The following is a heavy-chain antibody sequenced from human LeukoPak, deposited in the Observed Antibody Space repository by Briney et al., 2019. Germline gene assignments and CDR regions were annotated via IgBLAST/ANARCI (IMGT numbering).Heavy chain of an antibody. V-gene: IGHV4-39*01. CDR1: GGSISSGIHF. J-gene: IGHJ4*02. Sequence: SETLSLSCTVSGGSISSGIHFWIWIRQPPGMGLEWIGSINYRGSTYYNPSLKSRVTISVDPSTNQFSLKLSSVTAADTAVYFCARHQWLGPFDSWGQGTLATVSS. D-gene: IGHD6-19*01. CDR3: ARHQWLGPFDS. CDR2: INYRGST.